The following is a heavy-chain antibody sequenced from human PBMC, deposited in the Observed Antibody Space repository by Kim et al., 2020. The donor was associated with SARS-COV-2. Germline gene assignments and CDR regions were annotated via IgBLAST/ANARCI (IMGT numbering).Heavy chain of an antibody. CDR2: IWYDGSKT. J-gene: IGHJ4*02. Sequence: GGSLRLSCAASGFSFSSHGMHWVRQAPGKGLEWVAVIWYDGSKTYYAESVKGRFTISRDNSINTLYLQMGSLTAEDTAVYYCARYYGSGSYFDYWGQGTLVTV. CDR3: ARYYGSGSYFDY. CDR1: GFSFSSHG. D-gene: IGHD3-10*01. V-gene: IGHV3-33*01.